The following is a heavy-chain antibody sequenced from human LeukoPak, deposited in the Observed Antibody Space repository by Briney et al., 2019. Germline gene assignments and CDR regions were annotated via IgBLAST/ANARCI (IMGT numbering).Heavy chain of an antibody. CDR3: ARSLMGFEDY. D-gene: IGHD2-8*01. CDR2: INGDGSST. V-gene: IGHV3-74*01. Sequence: GESLKISCAASGFTFSNSWMHWVRQAPGKGLVWVSRINGDGSSTSYADSVKGRFTISRDNAKNTLFLQMNSLRAEDTAVYYCARSLMGFEDYWGQGTLVTVSS. CDR1: GFTFSNSW. J-gene: IGHJ4*02.